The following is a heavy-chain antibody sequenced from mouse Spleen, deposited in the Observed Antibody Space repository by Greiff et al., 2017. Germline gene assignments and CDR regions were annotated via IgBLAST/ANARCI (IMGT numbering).Heavy chain of an antibody. Sequence: QVQLQQPGAELVKPGASVKMSCKASGYTFTSYWITWVKQRPGQGLEWIGDIYPGSGSTNYNEKFKSKATLTVDTSSSTAYMQLSSLTSEDSAVYYCARKPLGRRYFDVWGAGTTVTVSS. CDR3: ARKPLGRRYFDV. V-gene: IGHV1-55*01. D-gene: IGHD6-1*01. CDR1: GYTFTSYW. CDR2: IYPGSGST. J-gene: IGHJ1*01.